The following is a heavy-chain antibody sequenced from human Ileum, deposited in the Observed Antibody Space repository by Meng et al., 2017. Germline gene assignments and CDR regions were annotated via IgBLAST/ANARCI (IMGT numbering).Heavy chain of an antibody. CDR2: IFHGGTT. CDR1: GDSSSRGNW. D-gene: IGHD5-12*01. V-gene: IGHV4-4*02. CDR3: ARGIGDIRVGFDY. Sequence: HVQLEESGPGPVKPSGILSLTFAGAGDSSSRGNWWNWVRQSPGKGLEWIGEIFHGGTTNYNPSLKNRVTLLMDKSKNQFSLQLTSVTAADTAVFYCARGIGDIRVGFDYWGQGILVTVSS. J-gene: IGHJ4*02.